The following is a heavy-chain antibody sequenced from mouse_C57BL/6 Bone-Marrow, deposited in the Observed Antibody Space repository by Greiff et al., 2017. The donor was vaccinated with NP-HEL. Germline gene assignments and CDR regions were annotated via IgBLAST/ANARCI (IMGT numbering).Heavy chain of an antibody. Sequence: QVQLQQSGPELVKPGASVKISCKASGYAFSSSWMNWVKQRPGKGLEWIGRIYPGDGDTNYNGKFKGKATLTADKSSSTAYMQLSSLTSEDSAVYFCASSETAQGYWGQGTTLTVSS. J-gene: IGHJ2*01. CDR3: ASSETAQGY. V-gene: IGHV1-82*01. D-gene: IGHD3-2*02. CDR1: GYAFSSSW. CDR2: IYPGDGDT.